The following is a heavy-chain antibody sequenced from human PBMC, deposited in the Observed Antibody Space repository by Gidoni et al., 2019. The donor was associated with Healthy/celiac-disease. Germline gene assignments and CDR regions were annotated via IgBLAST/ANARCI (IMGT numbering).Heavy chain of an antibody. Sequence: EVPLVESGGVLVQPVGSLNLSCAASGFTFSCSAMQWVRQASGKGLEWVGRIRSKANSYATADAASVKGRFTISRDDSKNTAYLKMNSLKTEDTAVYYCTRPLTGDYYYYGMDVWGQGTTVTVSS. CDR3: TRPLTGDYYYYGMDV. CDR2: IRSKANSYAT. CDR1: GFTFSCSA. J-gene: IGHJ6*02. V-gene: IGHV3-73*02. D-gene: IGHD7-27*01.